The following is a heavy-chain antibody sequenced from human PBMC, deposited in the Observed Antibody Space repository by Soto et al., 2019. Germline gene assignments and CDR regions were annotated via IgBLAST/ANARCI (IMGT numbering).Heavy chain of an antibody. Sequence: EVQLVESGGGLVQPGESLRLSCAASGFTVSNNYMSWVRQAPGKGLEWVSFIYSSGNTYYADSVKGRFTISRDKSKNTLYLQMNNLRVEDTAVYYCTRRPGSWGQGTLVTVSS. CDR1: GFTVSNNY. D-gene: IGHD7-27*01. CDR3: TRRPGS. V-gene: IGHV3-66*01. CDR2: IYSSGNT. J-gene: IGHJ5*02.